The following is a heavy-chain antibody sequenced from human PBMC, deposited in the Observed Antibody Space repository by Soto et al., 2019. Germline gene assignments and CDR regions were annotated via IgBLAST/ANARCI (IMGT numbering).Heavy chain of an antibody. V-gene: IGHV3-74*01. CDR2: VKSDGSST. CDR3: AKDRMRYCSGGSCYSAVDNWFDP. CDR1: GFTFSNYW. Sequence: GGSLRLSCVGSGFTFSNYWMHWVRQAPGKGLEWVSRVKSDGSSTSYADSVKGRFTISRDNAKNTLYLQMNSLRAEDTAVYYCAKDRMRYCSGGSCYSAVDNWFDPWGQGTLVTVSS. J-gene: IGHJ5*02. D-gene: IGHD2-15*01.